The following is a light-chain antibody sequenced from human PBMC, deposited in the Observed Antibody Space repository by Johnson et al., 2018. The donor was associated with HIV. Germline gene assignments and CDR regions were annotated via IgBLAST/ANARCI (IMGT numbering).Light chain of an antibody. Sequence: QSALTQPPSVSAAPGQSVNISCSGNISNIESYFVSWYQQLPGAAPTLLIYEDNKRPSGIPDRFSGSKSGATATLGITGLQTGAEADYYCGIWDASLSPLYVCGSGTTITVL. V-gene: IGLV1-51*02. J-gene: IGLJ1*01. CDR2: EDN. CDR1: ISNIESYF. CDR3: GIWDASLSPLYV.